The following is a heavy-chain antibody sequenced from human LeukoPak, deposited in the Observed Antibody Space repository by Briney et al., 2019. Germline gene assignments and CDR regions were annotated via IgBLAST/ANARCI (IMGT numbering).Heavy chain of an antibody. V-gene: IGHV4-59*12. CDR1: GGSISSYY. D-gene: IGHD3-22*01. CDR2: IYYSGST. J-gene: IGHJ4*02. CDR3: ARGYRSGRYYYDSSGRDPSPFDY. Sequence: SETLSLTCTVSGGSISSYYWSWIRQPPGKGLEWIGNIYYSGSTNYNPSLKSRVIVSSDMSKNQFSLMLNSVTAADTAVYYCARGYRSGRYYYDSSGRDPSPFDYWGQGTLVTVSS.